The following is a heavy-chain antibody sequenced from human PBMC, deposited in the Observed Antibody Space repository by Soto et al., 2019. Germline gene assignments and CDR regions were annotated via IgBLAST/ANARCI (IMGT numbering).Heavy chain of an antibody. D-gene: IGHD3-16*01. J-gene: IGHJ5*02. CDR2: ISGSGGST. CDR1: GFTFSSYA. V-gene: IGHV3-23*01. CDR3: AKNDYDYIWGSYTAYH. Sequence: EVQLLESGGGLVQPGGSLRLSCAASGFTFSSYAMSWVRQAPGKGLEWVSAISGSGGSTYYADSVKGRFTISRDNSKNTLYLQMNSLRAEDTAVYYCAKNDYDYIWGSYTAYHWGQGTLVTVSS.